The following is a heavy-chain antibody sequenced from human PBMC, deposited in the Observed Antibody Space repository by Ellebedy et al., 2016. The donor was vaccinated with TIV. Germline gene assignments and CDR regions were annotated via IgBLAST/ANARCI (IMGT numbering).Heavy chain of an antibody. Sequence: GGSLRLXCAASGFTFSSYGMHWVRQAPGKGLEWVAVISYDGSNKYYADSVKGRFTISRDNSKNTLYLQMNSLRAEDTAVYYCARGDYVWDQSAFDIWGQGTMVTVSS. J-gene: IGHJ3*02. CDR2: ISYDGSNK. D-gene: IGHD3-16*01. CDR1: GFTFSSYG. V-gene: IGHV3-30*03. CDR3: ARGDYVWDQSAFDI.